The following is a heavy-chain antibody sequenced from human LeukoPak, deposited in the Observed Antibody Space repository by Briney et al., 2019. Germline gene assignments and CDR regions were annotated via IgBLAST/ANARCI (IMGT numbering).Heavy chain of an antibody. CDR1: GFTFSSYA. CDR2: ISYDGSNK. CDR3: ARSGYSYGSYYFDY. Sequence: GRSLRLSCAASGFTFSSYAMHWVRQAPGKGLEWVAVISYDGSNKYYADSVKGRFTISRDNSKNTLYLQMNSLRAEDTAVYYCARSGYSYGSYYFDYWGQATLVTVSS. V-gene: IGHV3-30-3*01. D-gene: IGHD5-18*01. J-gene: IGHJ4*02.